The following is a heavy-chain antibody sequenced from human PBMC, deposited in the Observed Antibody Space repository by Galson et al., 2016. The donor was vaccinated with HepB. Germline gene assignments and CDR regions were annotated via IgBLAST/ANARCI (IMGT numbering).Heavy chain of an antibody. V-gene: IGHV3-74*01. CDR2: INSDGSVT. CDR1: EFTFNNYW. D-gene: IGHD6-13*01. J-gene: IGHJ2*01. Sequence: SLRLSCAASEFTFNNYWMHWVRQVPGKGLLWVSRINSDGSVTTYADSVKGRFPISGDNAKNTLYLQMNNLRVEETAVYYCARVNGYTSSWLEDWYFDLWGRGTLVTVSS. CDR3: ARVNGYTSSWLEDWYFDL.